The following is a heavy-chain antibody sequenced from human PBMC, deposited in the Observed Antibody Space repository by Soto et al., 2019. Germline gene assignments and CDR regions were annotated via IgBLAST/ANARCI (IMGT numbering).Heavy chain of an antibody. V-gene: IGHV4-38-2*01. J-gene: IGHJ4*02. CDR2: IHHSGSVFGSGST. CDR1: GSSITITHY. D-gene: IGHD6-13*01. Sequence: SETLSLTCAVSGSSITITHYWGWIRQPPGKGLEWIGSIHHSGSVFGSGSTHYNPSFKSRVTISADTSKNQFSLKLTSVTAADTAVYYCARNSSSSYFDYWGRGTLVTVSS. CDR3: ARNSSSSYFDY.